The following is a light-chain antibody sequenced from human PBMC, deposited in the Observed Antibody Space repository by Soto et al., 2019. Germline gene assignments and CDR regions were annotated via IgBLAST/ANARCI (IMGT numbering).Light chain of an antibody. CDR3: QQSYSTPRT. Sequence: DIQMTQSPSSLSASVGDRVTITCRASQSISSYLNWYQQKPGKAPKLLIYAASSLQSGVPSRFSGSGSGTDFPLPLSRPQPEDFATYYCQQSYSTPRTFGQGTKVEIK. CDR2: AAS. J-gene: IGKJ1*01. CDR1: QSISSY. V-gene: IGKV1-39*01.